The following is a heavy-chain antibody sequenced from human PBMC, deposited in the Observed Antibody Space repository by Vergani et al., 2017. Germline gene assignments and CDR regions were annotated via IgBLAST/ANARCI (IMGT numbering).Heavy chain of an antibody. CDR1: GFSLSTSGVG. D-gene: IGHD6-13*01. V-gene: IGHV2-5*01. CDR2: IYWNDDK. J-gene: IGHJ4*02. CDR3: AHRRLSSSWYSSYFDY. Sequence: QITLKESGPTLVKPTQTLTLTWTFSGFSLSTSGVGVGWIRQPPGKALEWLALIYWNDDKRYSPSLKSRLTITKDTSKNQVVLTMTNMDPVDTATYYCAHRRLSSSWYSSYFDYWGQGTLVTVSS.